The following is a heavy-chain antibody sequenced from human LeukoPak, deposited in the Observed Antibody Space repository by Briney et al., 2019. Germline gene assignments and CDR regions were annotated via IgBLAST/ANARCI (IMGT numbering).Heavy chain of an antibody. CDR1: GGSISSSSYY. CDR3: ARQNYYGSGSYDY. D-gene: IGHD3-10*01. CDR2: IYYSGST. Sequence: RASGTLSLTCTVSGGSISSSSYYWGWIRQPPGKGLEWIGSIYYSGSTYYNPSLKSRVTISVDTSKNQFSLKLSSVTAADTAVYYCARQNYYGSGSYDYWGQGTLVTVSS. J-gene: IGHJ4*02. V-gene: IGHV4-39*01.